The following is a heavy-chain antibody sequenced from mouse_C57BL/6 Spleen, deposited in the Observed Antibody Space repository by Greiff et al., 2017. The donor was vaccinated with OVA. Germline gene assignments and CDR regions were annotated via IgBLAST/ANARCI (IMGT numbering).Heavy chain of an antibody. CDR2: LYPGDGDT. Sequence: QVQLQQSGPELVKPGASVKISCKASGYAFSSSWMNWVKQRPGKGLEWIGRLYPGDGDTNYNGKFKGKATLTADKSSSTAYMQLSSLTSEDSAVYFCASPYDGSLNYFDYWGQGTTLTVSS. D-gene: IGHD2-3*01. V-gene: IGHV1-82*01. J-gene: IGHJ2*01. CDR3: ASPYDGSLNYFDY. CDR1: GYAFSSSW.